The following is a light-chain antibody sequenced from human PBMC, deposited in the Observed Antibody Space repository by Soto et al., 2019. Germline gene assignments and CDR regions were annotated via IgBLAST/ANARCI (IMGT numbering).Light chain of an antibody. CDR1: QSVGSN. Sequence: EIVMTQSPATLSLSPGETATLSCRASQSVGSNLAWYQQKPGQAPRLLIYAASTRATGIPARFSGSGSGTEFTLTINSLQSEDFAVYYCQRYNNWPLAFGGGTKVDIK. CDR3: QRYNNWPLA. V-gene: IGKV3-15*01. J-gene: IGKJ4*01. CDR2: AAS.